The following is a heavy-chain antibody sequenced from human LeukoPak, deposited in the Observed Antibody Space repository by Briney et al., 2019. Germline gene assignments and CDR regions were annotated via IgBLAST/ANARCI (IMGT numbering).Heavy chain of an antibody. V-gene: IGHV1-69*01. CDR1: GGTFSSYA. CDR2: IIPIFGTA. J-gene: IGHJ4*02. Sequence: GSSVKVSCKASGGTFSSYAISWVRQAPGQGLEWMGGIIPIFGTANYAQKFQGRVTITADESTSTAYMELSSLRSEDTAVYYCARVGFSGSSSLEDYWGQGTLVTVSS. D-gene: IGHD6-6*01. CDR3: ARVGFSGSSSLEDY.